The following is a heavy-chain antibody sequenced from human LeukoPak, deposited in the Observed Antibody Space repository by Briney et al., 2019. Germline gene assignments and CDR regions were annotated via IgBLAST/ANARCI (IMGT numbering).Heavy chain of an antibody. CDR1: GFTFSGSA. D-gene: IGHD3-10*01. CDR2: IRSKANSYAT. Sequence: GGSLRLSCAASGFTFSGSAIHWVRQASGKGLEWVGRIRSKANSYATAYAASMKGRFTISRDDSKNTAYLQMNSLKTEDTAVYYCTSLITMVRGVIGLLNVNWGQGTLVTVSS. J-gene: IGHJ4*02. V-gene: IGHV3-73*01. CDR3: TSLITMVRGVIGLLNVN.